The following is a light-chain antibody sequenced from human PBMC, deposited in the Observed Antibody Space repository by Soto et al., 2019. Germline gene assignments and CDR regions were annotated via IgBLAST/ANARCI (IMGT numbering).Light chain of an antibody. CDR3: SSYTSTSTSLV. J-gene: IGLJ1*01. CDR1: SGDVGGYNY. CDR2: EVR. Sequence: QSVLTQPASVSGSPGQSITISCTGSSGDVGGYNYVPWYQQHPGKAPKLLIYEVRNRPSGVSIRFSGSKSGNTASLTISGLQAQDEADYYCSSYTSTSTSLVFXTGTKGTVL. V-gene: IGLV2-14*01.